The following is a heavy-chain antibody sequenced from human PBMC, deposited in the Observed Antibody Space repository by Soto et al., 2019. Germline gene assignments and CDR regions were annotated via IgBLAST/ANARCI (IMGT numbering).Heavy chain of an antibody. D-gene: IGHD6-13*01. Sequence: QVQLQESGPGLVKPSETLSLTCTVSGGSISSYYWSWIRQPPGKGLEWIGYIYYSGSTNYNPSLKSRVTISVDTSKNQFSLKLSSVTAADTAVYYCARDVSSSWWFDPWGQGTLVTVSS. CDR1: GGSISSYY. CDR3: ARDVSSSWWFDP. V-gene: IGHV4-59*01. J-gene: IGHJ5*02. CDR2: IYYSGST.